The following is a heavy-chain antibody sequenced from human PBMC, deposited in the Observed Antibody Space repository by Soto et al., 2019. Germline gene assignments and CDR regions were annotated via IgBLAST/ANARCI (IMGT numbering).Heavy chain of an antibody. V-gene: IGHV3-15*01. Sequence: WGSLRLSCAASGFAFSNAWIIFFRHSPFKGLEWVGRIKSKTDGGTTDYAAPVKGRFTISRDDSKNTLYLQMNSLKTEDTAVYYCTTGIMITFVGVIVVETDDAFDIWGQGTMVTVSS. J-gene: IGHJ3*02. D-gene: IGHD3-16*02. CDR2: IKSKTDGGTT. CDR3: TTGIMITFVGVIVVETDDAFDI. CDR1: GFAFSNAW.